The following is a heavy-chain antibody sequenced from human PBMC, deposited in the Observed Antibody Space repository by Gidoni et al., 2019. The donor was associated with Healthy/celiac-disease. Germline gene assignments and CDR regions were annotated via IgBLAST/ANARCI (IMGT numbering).Heavy chain of an antibody. Sequence: EVQLVESGGGLVQPGRSLRLSCAASGFTFDDYAMHWVRQAPGKGLGWVSGISWNSGSIGYADSVKGRFTISRDNAKNSLYLQMNSLRAEDTALYYCAKEAQCGGDCQGAFDIWGQGTMVTVSS. J-gene: IGHJ3*02. V-gene: IGHV3-9*01. D-gene: IGHD2-21*02. CDR1: GFTFDDYA. CDR3: AKEAQCGGDCQGAFDI. CDR2: ISWNSGSI.